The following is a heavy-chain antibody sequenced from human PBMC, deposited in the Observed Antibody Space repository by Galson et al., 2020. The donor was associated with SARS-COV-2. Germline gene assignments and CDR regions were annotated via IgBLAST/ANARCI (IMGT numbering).Heavy chain of an antibody. CDR3: ARFPLRGAAGTGRWFDP. D-gene: IGHD6-13*01. CDR1: GYSFTSYW. J-gene: IGHJ5*02. CDR2: IYPGDSDT. V-gene: IGHV5-51*01. Sequence: KIGESLKISCKGSGYSFTSYWIGWVRQMPGKGLEWMGIIYPGDSDTRYSPSFQGQVTISADKSISTAYLQWSSLKASDTAMYYCARFPLRGAAGTGRWFDPWGQGTLVTVSS.